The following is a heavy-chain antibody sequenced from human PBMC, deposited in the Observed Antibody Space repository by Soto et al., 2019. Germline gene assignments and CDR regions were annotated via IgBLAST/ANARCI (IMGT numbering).Heavy chain of an antibody. V-gene: IGHV3-23*01. Sequence: EVQLLESGGGLVQPGGSLRLSCAASGFTFSSYAMSWVRQAPGKGLEWVSAISGSGGSTYYADSVKGRFTISRDNSNNTLYLQMNSLRAEDTAVYYCAKDTSASGLYYYYGMDVWGQGITVTVSS. J-gene: IGHJ6*02. D-gene: IGHD5-12*01. CDR1: GFTFSSYA. CDR2: ISGSGGST. CDR3: AKDTSASGLYYYYGMDV.